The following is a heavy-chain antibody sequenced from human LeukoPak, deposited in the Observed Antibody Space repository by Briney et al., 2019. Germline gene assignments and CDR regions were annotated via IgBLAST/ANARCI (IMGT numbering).Heavy chain of an antibody. V-gene: IGHV3-30*02. D-gene: IGHD3-3*01. CDR3: ARTIFGVVSLDY. CDR2: IRFDGTNN. CDR1: DFTFSRYG. J-gene: IGHJ4*02. Sequence: GGSLRLSCAASDFTFSRYGFHWVRQAPGKGLEWVAFIRFDGTNNFYADSVKGRFTISRDNSKTTVYLQINSLRAEDTAVYYCARTIFGVVSLDYWGQGTLVTVSS.